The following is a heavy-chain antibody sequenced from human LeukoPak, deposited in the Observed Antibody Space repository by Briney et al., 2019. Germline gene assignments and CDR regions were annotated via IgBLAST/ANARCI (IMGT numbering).Heavy chain of an antibody. J-gene: IGHJ4*02. V-gene: IGHV4-31*03. CDR3: AREDYSSGWYIDY. CDR1: GGSISSGGYY. CDR2: IYYSGST. D-gene: IGHD6-19*01. Sequence: SQTLSLTCTVSGGSISSGGYYWSWIRQHPGKGLEWIGYIYYSGSTYYNPSLKSRVTISVDTSKNQFSLKLSSVTAADTAVYYCAREDYSSGWYIDYWGQGTLVTVSS.